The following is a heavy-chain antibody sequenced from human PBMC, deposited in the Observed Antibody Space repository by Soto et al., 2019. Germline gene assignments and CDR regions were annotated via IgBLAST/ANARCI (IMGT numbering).Heavy chain of an antibody. D-gene: IGHD5-12*01. J-gene: IGHJ6*02. V-gene: IGHV1-3*01. Sequence: ASVKVSCKASGYTFTSYAMHWVRQAPGQRLEWIGWINAGNGNTKYSQKFQGRVTITRDTSASTAYMELSSLRSEDTAVYYCARDPGGGYDSVSYYYYGMDVWGQGTTVTVSS. CDR1: GYTFTSYA. CDR3: ARDPGGGYDSVSYYYYGMDV. CDR2: INAGNGNT.